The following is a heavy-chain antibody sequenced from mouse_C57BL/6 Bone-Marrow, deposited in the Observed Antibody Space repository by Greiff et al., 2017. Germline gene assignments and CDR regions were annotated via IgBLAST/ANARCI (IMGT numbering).Heavy chain of an antibody. CDR2: INPSNGGT. Sequence: QVQLQQPGTELVKPGASVKLSCKASGYTFTSYWMRWVKQRPGQGLEWSGNINPSNGGTNYNQKFKSKATLTGDKSSSTAYMQLSSLTSEDSTVSYCTDSGNPYWYFDVWGTGTTLTVSS. CDR1: GYTFTSYW. V-gene: IGHV1-53*01. J-gene: IGHJ1*03. CDR3: TDSGNPYWYFDV. D-gene: IGHD1-3*01.